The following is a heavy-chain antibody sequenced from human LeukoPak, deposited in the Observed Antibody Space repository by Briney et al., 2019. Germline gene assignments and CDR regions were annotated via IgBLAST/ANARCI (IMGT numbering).Heavy chain of an antibody. D-gene: IGHD3-22*01. CDR3: VRAGDSLFDY. CDR1: GFPFSSHS. Sequence: GGSLRLSCAASGFPFSSHSMNWVRQAPGKGLEWVATISSSSRYIYYADSVKGRFTISRDNAKNSLYLQMNSLRAEDTAVYYCVRAGDSLFDYWGQGTLVTVSS. CDR2: ISSSSRYI. J-gene: IGHJ4*02. V-gene: IGHV3-21*01.